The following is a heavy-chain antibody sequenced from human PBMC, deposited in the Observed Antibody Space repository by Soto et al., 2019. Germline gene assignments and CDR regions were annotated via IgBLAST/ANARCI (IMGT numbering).Heavy chain of an antibody. Sequence: SETLSLNCTVSCGSISSSSYYWGWIRQPPGKGLEWIGSIYYSGSTYYNPSLKSRVTISVDTSKNQFSLKLSSVTAADTAVYYCASLFNYQVDYWGQGTLVTVS. J-gene: IGHJ4*02. CDR3: ASLFNYQVDY. CDR2: IYYSGST. V-gene: IGHV4-39*01. CDR1: CGSISSSSYY. D-gene: IGHD4-4*01.